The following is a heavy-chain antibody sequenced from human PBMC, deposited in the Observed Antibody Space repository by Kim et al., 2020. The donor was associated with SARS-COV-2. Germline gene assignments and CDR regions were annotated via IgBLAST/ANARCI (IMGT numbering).Heavy chain of an antibody. CDR1: GGSISSSSYY. CDR2: IYYSGST. J-gene: IGHJ4*02. Sequence: SETLSLTCTVSGGSISSSSYYWGWIRQPPGKGLEWIGSIYYSGSTSYNPSLKSRVTISVDTSKNQFSLKLSSVTAADTAVYYCARQSYDSSGYYQYYFDYWGQGTLVTVSS. V-gene: IGHV4-39*01. CDR3: ARQSYDSSGYYQYYFDY. D-gene: IGHD3-22*01.